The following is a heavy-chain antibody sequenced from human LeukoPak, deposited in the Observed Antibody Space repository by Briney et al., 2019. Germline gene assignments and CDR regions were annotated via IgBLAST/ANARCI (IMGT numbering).Heavy chain of an antibody. D-gene: IGHD6-19*01. CDR3: ARERQWPALSFDI. CDR1: GFTFSSYW. Sequence: GGSLRLSCAASGFTFSSYWMHWVRQAPGKGLVWVSRINSDGSSTSYADSVKGRFTISRDNAKNSLYLQMNSLRAEDTAVYYCARERQWPALSFDIWGQGTMVTVSS. CDR2: INSDGSST. V-gene: IGHV3-74*01. J-gene: IGHJ3*02.